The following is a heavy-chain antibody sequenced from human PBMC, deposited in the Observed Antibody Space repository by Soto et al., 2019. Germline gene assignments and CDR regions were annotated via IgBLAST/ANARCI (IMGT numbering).Heavy chain of an antibody. Sequence: QVHLVQSGAEVKKPGASVKVSCKGSGYAFTTDGITWVRQAPGQGLEWMGWISAHNGNTNYAQKLQGRVTVTRDTSTSTPYMELRSLRSDDPAVYYCARGRYGDYWGQGARVTVSS. V-gene: IGHV1-18*01. D-gene: IGHD1-1*01. CDR1: GYAFTTDG. CDR2: ISAHNGNT. J-gene: IGHJ4*02. CDR3: ARGRYGDY.